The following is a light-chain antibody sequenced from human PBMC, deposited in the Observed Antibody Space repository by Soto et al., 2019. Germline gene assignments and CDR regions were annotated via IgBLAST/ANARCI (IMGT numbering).Light chain of an antibody. J-gene: IGLJ3*02. CDR2: DVS. CDR1: SSDVGGYNY. CDR3: CSYAGSYTWV. V-gene: IGLV2-11*01. Sequence: QAVVTQPRAVSWSPGQSVTISCTGTSSDVGGYNYVSWYQQHPGKAPKLMIYDVSKRPSGVPDRFSGSKSGNTASLTISGLQAEDEADYYCCSYAGSYTWVFGGGTQLTVL.